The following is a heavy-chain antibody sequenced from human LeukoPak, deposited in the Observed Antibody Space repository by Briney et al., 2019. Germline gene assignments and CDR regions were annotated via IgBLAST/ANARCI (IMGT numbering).Heavy chain of an antibody. Sequence: ASVKVSCKASGYTFTSYDINWVRQATGQGLEWMGWMNPNSGNTGYAQKFQGRVTMTRNTSISTAYMELSSLRSEDTAVYYCARSSDIVATIVRDYWGQGTLVTVSS. CDR3: ARSSDIVATIVRDY. D-gene: IGHD5-12*01. CDR1: GYTFTSYD. CDR2: MNPNSGNT. V-gene: IGHV1-8*01. J-gene: IGHJ4*02.